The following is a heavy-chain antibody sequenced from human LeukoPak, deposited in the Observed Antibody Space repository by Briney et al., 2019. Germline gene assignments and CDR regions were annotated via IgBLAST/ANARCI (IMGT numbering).Heavy chain of an antibody. CDR3: ARGVRDFWSGYYSYYHYGMDV. D-gene: IGHD3-3*01. J-gene: IGHJ6*02. Sequence: SETLSLTCTVSGGSISSSSYYWGWIRQPPGKGLEWIGSTYYSGSTYYNPSLRSRVTISVDTSKNQFSLKLSSVTAADTAVYYCARGVRDFWSGYYSYYHYGMDVWGQGTTVTVSS. V-gene: IGHV4-39*01. CDR2: TYYSGST. CDR1: GGSISSSSYY.